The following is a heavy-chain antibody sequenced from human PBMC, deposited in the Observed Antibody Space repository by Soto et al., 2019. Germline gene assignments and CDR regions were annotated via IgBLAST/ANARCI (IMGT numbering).Heavy chain of an antibody. V-gene: IGHV3-30-3*01. CDR2: ISYDGSNK. J-gene: IGHJ4*02. CDR3: ARDPDYDILTPEAHFDY. CDR1: GFTFSSYA. Sequence: GGSLRLSCAASGFTFSSYAMHWVRQAPGKGLEWVAVISYDGSNKYYADSVKGRFTISRDNSKNTLYLQMNSLRAEDTAVYYCARDPDYDILTPEAHFDYWGQGTLVTVSS. D-gene: IGHD3-9*01.